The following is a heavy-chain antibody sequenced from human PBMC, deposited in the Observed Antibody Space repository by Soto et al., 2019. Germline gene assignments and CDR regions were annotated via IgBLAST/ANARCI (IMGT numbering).Heavy chain of an antibody. J-gene: IGHJ5*02. V-gene: IGHV3-30*03. CDR1: GVNLSTSG. CDR3: AREGVTNYTDYCFDL. CDR2: ISSNGSHL. D-gene: IGHD4-4*01. Sequence: GVSQRLSCTASGVNLSTSGIHWVRQAKGKGLQWVAVISSNGSHLFYADSVRGRFTVSRDNGNNTIYLQMDSLRPEDTAIYDCAREGVTNYTDYCFDLCGHGPRVTGSS.